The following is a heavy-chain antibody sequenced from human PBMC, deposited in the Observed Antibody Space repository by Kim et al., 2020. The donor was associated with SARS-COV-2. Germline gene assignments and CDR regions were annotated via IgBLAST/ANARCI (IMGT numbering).Heavy chain of an antibody. J-gene: IGHJ4*01. CDR2: VNPNGGST. CDR3: ARGAVAGQPGY. Sequence: ASVKVSCKASGCTFTSYYVHWVRQAPGQGLEWMAIVNPNGGSTTYAQKFQGRVTMTRDTSTSTLYMEVSSLRSEDTAVYYCARGAVAGQPGYWGHGTLVTVSS. D-gene: IGHD6-19*01. CDR1: GCTFTSYY. V-gene: IGHV1-46*01.